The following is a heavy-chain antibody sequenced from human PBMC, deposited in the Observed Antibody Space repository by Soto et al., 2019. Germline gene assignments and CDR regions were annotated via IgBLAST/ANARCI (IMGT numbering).Heavy chain of an antibody. CDR3: TSGRRLSRPDS. CDR1: GYSISSGYY. Sequence: PXETLSLTCAFSGYSISSGYYWGWIRQPPGKGLEWIGNIYHSGTTYYKPSLKSRVTISLDTSRNQFSLKLSSVTAADTAVYYCTSGRRLSRPDSLGQGTLVNVSS. D-gene: IGHD6-25*01. J-gene: IGHJ5*01. CDR2: IYHSGTT. V-gene: IGHV4-38-2*01.